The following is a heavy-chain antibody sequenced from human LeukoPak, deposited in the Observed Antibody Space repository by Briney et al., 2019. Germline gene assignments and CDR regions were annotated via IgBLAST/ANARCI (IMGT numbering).Heavy chain of an antibody. Sequence: GGSLRLSCAASGFTFSDYYMSWIRQAPGKGLEWVSSISSSSSYIYYADSVKGRFTISRDNAKNSLYLQMNSLRAEDTAVYYCARDRLAAAGNVDYYYYYMDVWGKGTTVTVSS. V-gene: IGHV3-11*06. CDR1: GFTFSDYY. J-gene: IGHJ6*03. D-gene: IGHD6-13*01. CDR3: ARDRLAAAGNVDYYYYYMDV. CDR2: ISSSSSYI.